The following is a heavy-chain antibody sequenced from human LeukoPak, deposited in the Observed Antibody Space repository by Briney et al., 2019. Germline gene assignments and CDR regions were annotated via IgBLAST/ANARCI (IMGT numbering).Heavy chain of an antibody. V-gene: IGHV4-59*01. CDR3: AGGSGWYTPFDY. Sequence: PSETLSLTCTVSGVSISSYYWSWIRQPPGKGLEWIGYIYYSGSTNYNPSLKSRVTISVDTSKNQFSLKLSSVTAADTAVYYCAGGSGWYTPFDYWGQGTLVTVSS. D-gene: IGHD6-19*01. J-gene: IGHJ4*02. CDR1: GVSISSYY. CDR2: IYYSGST.